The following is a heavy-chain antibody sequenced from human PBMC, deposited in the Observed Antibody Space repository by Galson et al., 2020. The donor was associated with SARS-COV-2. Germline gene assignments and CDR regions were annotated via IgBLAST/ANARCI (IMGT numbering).Heavy chain of an antibody. CDR3: ARECSGRTYYIDH. D-gene: IGHD1-26*01. J-gene: IGHJ4*02. V-gene: IGHV3-21*06. CDR1: GFTFSSYW. Sequence: GGSLRLSCAASGFTFSSYWMNWVRQAPGKGLEWVSSISTGSSSLYYADSMKGRFTISRDNAKNSLYLQMNSLRGEDTAVYYCARECSGRTYYIDHWGQGTLGTVSA. CDR2: ISTGSSSL.